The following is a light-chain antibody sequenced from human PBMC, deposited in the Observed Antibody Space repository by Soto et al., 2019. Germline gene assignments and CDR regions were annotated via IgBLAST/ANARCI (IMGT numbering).Light chain of an antibody. V-gene: IGKV3-11*01. CDR1: HSVTTH. CDR2: DAS. Sequence: EIFLTQSPYTLYVYPIELATLSFWASHSVTTHLAWFQQRPGQTPRLLIYDASTRAPGIPARFSGRGSGADFTLTISSLEPEDFAVYYCQQRSDSITFGQGTRLEIK. CDR3: QQRSDSIT. J-gene: IGKJ5*01.